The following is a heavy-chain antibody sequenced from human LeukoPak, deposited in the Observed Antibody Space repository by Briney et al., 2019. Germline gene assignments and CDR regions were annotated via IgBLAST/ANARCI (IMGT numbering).Heavy chain of an antibody. J-gene: IGHJ4*02. V-gene: IGHV4-59*01. Sequence: SETLSLTCTVSGGSISGYYWSWIRQPPGKGLEWIGYIPYSGSTTYNPSLKSRATISLDTSRYQFSLRLSTVTAADTAVYYCAKYYGSGSYYTHFDYWGQGTLVTVSS. CDR1: GGSISGYY. D-gene: IGHD3-10*01. CDR2: IPYSGST. CDR3: AKYYGSGSYYTHFDY.